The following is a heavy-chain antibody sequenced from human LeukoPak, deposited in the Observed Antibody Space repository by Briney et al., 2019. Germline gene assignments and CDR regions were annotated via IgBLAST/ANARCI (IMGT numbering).Heavy chain of an antibody. D-gene: IGHD2-15*01. CDR2: ILSDGSNK. J-gene: IGHJ4*02. CDR3: ARGLGPATPDH. V-gene: IGHV3-30*04. Sequence: GRSLRLSCAASGFTFSNYVMHWVRQAPGKGLEQVAVILSDGSNKYYADAVKGRFTISRDNSKNTLYLQMNSLRAEDTAVYYCARGLGPATPDHWGQGTLVTVSS. CDR1: GFTFSNYV.